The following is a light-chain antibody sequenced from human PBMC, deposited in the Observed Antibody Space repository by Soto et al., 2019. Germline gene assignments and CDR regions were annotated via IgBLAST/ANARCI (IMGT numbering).Light chain of an antibody. CDR1: QRVSSN. J-gene: IGKJ2*01. V-gene: IGKV3-15*01. CDR3: QQYNNWPPMYT. CDR2: GAS. Sequence: EIVMTQSPATLSVSPGERATLSCTASQRVSSNLAWYQQKPGQAPRLLIYGASTRATGIPGRFSGSGSGTEFTLTISSLQSEDFAVYYCQQYNNWPPMYTFGQGTKLEIK.